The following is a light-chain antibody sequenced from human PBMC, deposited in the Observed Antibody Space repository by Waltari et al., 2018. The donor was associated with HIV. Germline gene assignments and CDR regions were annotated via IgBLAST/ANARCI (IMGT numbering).Light chain of an antibody. V-gene: IGKV2-28*01. CDR1: RSLLDPHGYHF. J-gene: IGKJ4*01. Sequence: DIVMTQSPLALVVTAAEPASIPCRSCRSLLDPHGYHFLQWYVQKPGQSPQLLMYLTSKRASGVPDRFSGSGSGTDFTLRISRVEAEGVGVYYCMQALQRPLTFGGGTKVEIK. CDR3: MQALQRPLT. CDR2: LTS.